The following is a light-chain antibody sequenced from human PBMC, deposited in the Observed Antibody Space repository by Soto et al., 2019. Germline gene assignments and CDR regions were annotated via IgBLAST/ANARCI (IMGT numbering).Light chain of an antibody. CDR3: ASYRRSSTYV. Sequence: QSALTQPASVSGSPGQSITISCTGTSSDVGGYNYVSWYQQHPGKAPKLMIYDVSTRPSGVSNRFSGSKSGNTASLTISGLQAEDGADYYCASYRRSSTYVFGIGTKLTV. CDR2: DVS. V-gene: IGLV2-14*01. J-gene: IGLJ1*01. CDR1: SSDVGGYNY.